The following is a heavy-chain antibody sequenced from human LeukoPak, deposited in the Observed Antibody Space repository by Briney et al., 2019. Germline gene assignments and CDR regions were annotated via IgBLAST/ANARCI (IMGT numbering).Heavy chain of an antibody. J-gene: IGHJ4*02. CDR2: INPNSGGT. D-gene: IGHD1-26*01. Sequence: ASVKVSCKASGYTFTGYYMHWVRQPPGQGLEWMGWINPNSGGTNYAQKFQGRVTMTRDTSISTAYMELSRLRSDDTAVYYCARVRGRIVGATSALGYWGQGTLVTVSS. CDR1: GYTFTGYY. V-gene: IGHV1-2*02. CDR3: ARVRGRIVGATSALGY.